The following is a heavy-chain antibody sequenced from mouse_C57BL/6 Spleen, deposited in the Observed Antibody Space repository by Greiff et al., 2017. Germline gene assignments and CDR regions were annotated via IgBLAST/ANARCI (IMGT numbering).Heavy chain of an antibody. CDR3: ARKRGPGDYAMDY. CDR1: GYTFTSYW. Sequence: QVQLKQPGAELVMPGASVKLSCKASGYTFTSYWMHWVKQRPGQGLEWIGEIDPSDSYTNYNQKFKGKSTFTVDKSSSTAYMQLSSLTSEDSAVSYCARKRGPGDYAMDYWGQGASVTVSS. D-gene: IGHD4-1*01. J-gene: IGHJ4*01. V-gene: IGHV1-69*01. CDR2: IDPSDSYT.